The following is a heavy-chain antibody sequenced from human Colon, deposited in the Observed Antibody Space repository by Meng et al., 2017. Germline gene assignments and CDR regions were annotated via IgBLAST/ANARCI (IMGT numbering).Heavy chain of an antibody. D-gene: IGHD4-23*01. Sequence: QVHLLEGGPGLVKPSGTLSLTCAVSGGSITTNSYWSWVRQSPEKGLEWIGQIDHRGDPYYNPSLKSRVTMSVDRSKSQVSLQLTSVTAADTAVYYCARHGGYYQDYWGQGTLVTVSS. CDR2: IDHRGDP. J-gene: IGHJ4*02. V-gene: IGHV4-4*02. CDR3: ARHGGYYQDY. CDR1: GGSITTNSY.